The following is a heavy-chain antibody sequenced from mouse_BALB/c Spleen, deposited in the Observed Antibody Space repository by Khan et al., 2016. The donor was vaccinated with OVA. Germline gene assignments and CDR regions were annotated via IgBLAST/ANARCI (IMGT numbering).Heavy chain of an antibody. CDR3: TTSNSYGGSLYTMDY. J-gene: IGHJ4*01. CDR1: GYTFTSYW. CDR2: IAPGSGSP. Sequence: DLVKPGASVKLSCKASGYTFTSYWIHWIKQRPGQGLEWIGRIAPGSGSPYYNEMFKGKATLSVDTSSSTAYIQLSSLSSEDSDVYYSTTSNSYGGSLYTMDYWGQGTSVTVTS. V-gene: IGHV1S41*01. D-gene: IGHD1-1*01.